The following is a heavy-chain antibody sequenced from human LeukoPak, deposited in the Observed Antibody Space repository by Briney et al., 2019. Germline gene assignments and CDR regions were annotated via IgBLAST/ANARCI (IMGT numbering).Heavy chain of an antibody. Sequence: SETLSLTCTVSGYSISSGYYWGWIRQPPGKGLEWIGTIYHSGNTYYNPSLKSRVTISVDTSKNQFSLKLSSVTAADTAVYYCARQGNIVVVPAASFDYWGQGTLVTVSS. CDR1: GYSISSGYY. CDR3: ARQGNIVVVPAASFDY. V-gene: IGHV4-38-2*02. J-gene: IGHJ4*02. D-gene: IGHD2-2*01. CDR2: IYHSGNT.